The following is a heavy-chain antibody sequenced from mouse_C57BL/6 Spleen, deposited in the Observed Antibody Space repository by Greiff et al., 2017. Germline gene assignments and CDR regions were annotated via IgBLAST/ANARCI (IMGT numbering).Heavy chain of an antibody. CDR1: GFNFSSYT. Sequence: EVQGVESGGGLVKPGGSLKLSCAASGFNFSSYTMSWVRQTPEKRLEWVATISGGGGNTYSPDSVKGRFTISRDNAKTTLYRPMSSLRSEDTALYYCARQGGWDAYFDYWGQGTTLTVSS. V-gene: IGHV5-9*01. CDR2: ISGGGGNT. D-gene: IGHD4-1*01. CDR3: ARQGGWDAYFDY. J-gene: IGHJ2*01.